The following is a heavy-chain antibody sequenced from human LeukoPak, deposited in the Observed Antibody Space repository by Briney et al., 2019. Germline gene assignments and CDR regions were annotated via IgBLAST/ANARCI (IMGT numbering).Heavy chain of an antibody. CDR2: IKEDGSVN. Sequence: GGSLRLSCAASGFTFSTYWMSWVRQAPGKGLEWVANIKEDGSVNAYVDSVKGRFTISRDNAKNSLDQQMHSLRVDDAAVYYCARLSTVVTFDYWGQGTLVTVSS. CDR3: ARLSTVVTFDY. J-gene: IGHJ4*02. V-gene: IGHV3-7*01. CDR1: GFTFSTYW. D-gene: IGHD4-23*01.